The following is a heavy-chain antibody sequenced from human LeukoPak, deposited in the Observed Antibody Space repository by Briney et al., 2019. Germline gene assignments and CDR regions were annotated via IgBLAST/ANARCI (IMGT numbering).Heavy chain of an antibody. Sequence: GGSLRLSCVASGFTFSNYAMTWVRQAPGKGLEWVSTISGSGGGTYYADSVKGRFTISRDNSKSTLFLQMNSLRAEDTAVYYCAKVGIAAAGDWGQGTLVTVSS. V-gene: IGHV3-23*01. D-gene: IGHD6-13*01. CDR3: AKVGIAAAGD. CDR1: GFTFSNYA. J-gene: IGHJ4*02. CDR2: ISGSGGGT.